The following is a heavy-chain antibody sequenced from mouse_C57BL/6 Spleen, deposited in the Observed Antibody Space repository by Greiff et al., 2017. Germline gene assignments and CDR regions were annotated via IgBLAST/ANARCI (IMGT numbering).Heavy chain of an antibody. D-gene: IGHD2-5*01. CDR2: IDPEYGET. CDR1: GFNINDYY. J-gene: IGHJ3*01. Sequence: EVQLQQPGAELVKPGASVKLSCKASGFNINDYYMHWVKQRPEQGLEWIGRIDPEYGETKYAPKFQGKATITADTSSNTAYMQLSSLTSVDTAVYDGAYCSNGGPWFAYWGQGTLVTVSA. V-gene: IGHV14-2*01. CDR3: AYCSNGGPWFAY.